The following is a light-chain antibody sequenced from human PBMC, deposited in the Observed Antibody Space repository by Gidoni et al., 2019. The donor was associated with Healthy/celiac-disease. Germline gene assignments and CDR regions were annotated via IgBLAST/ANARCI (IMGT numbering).Light chain of an antibody. Sequence: DIVMTQSPLSLPVTPGEPSSISCRSSQSLLHSNGYKYLDWYLQKPGQSPQLLIYLGSNRASGVPDRFRGSGSGTDFTLKISRVEAEDVGVYYGMQALQTPAFGPGTKVDIK. CDR2: LGS. CDR3: MQALQTPA. V-gene: IGKV2-28*01. CDR1: QSLLHSNGYKY. J-gene: IGKJ3*01.